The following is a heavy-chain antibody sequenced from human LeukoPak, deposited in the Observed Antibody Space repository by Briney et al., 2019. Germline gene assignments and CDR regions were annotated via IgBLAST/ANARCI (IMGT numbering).Heavy chain of an antibody. CDR1: GFTFSTNA. J-gene: IGHJ3*02. CDR2: IYSGGST. D-gene: IGHD1-26*01. CDR3: ARGVGQDAFDI. V-gene: IGHV3-53*01. Sequence: PGGSLRLSCLTSGFTFSTNAMSWVRQAPGKGLEWVSVIYSGGSTYYADFVKGRFTFSKDNSKNTLYLQMTNLRVEDTAVYYCARGVGQDAFDIWGQGTMVTVSS.